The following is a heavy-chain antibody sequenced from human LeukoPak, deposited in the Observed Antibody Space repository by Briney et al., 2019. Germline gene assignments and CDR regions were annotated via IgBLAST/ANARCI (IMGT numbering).Heavy chain of an antibody. D-gene: IGHD4-17*01. CDR1: GYTFTGYY. V-gene: IGHV1-2*06. CDR3: ARSYGDYGNHYYYMDV. J-gene: IGHJ6*03. Sequence: ASVKVSCKASGYTFTGYYMHWVRQAPGQGLEWMGRINPNSGGTNYAQKLQGRVTMTRDTSISTAYMELSRLRSDDTAVYYCARSYGDYGNHYYYMDVWGKGTTVTXXS. CDR2: INPNSGGT.